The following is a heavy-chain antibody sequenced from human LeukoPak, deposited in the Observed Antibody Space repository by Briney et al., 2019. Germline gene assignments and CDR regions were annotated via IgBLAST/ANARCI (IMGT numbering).Heavy chain of an antibody. CDR3: ATDLHFGYCTATSCANY. V-gene: IGHV3-15*01. CDR2: IRSTPDGGAT. Sequence: GGSLRLSCAASGFTFISSWMTWVRQAPGKGLEWVGRIRSTPDGGATDYAAPVEGRFTISRDDSKNTLCLQMSSLRTEDTAVYYCATDLHFGYCTATSCANYWGQGTLVTVSS. D-gene: IGHD2-2*03. CDR1: GFTFISSW. J-gene: IGHJ4*02.